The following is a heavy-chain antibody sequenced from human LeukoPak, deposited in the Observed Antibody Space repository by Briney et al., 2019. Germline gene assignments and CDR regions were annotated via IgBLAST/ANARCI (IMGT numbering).Heavy chain of an antibody. V-gene: IGHV3-7*01. CDR3: SKSLNY. Sequence: GGSLRLSCAASGFTFSRSWMDWVRQAPGKGLEWVAYIKEDGSETYYVDSAKGRFTISRDNAKSSLYLQMDSLRVEDTAIYYCSKSLNYWGQRTLVSVSS. CDR2: IKEDGSET. CDR1: GFTFSRSW. J-gene: IGHJ4*02.